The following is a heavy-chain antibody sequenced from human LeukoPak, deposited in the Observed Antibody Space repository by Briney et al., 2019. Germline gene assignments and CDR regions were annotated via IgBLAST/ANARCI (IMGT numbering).Heavy chain of an antibody. CDR3: ARAGFGYGDHHSDY. CDR1: GYSISSGYY. D-gene: IGHD4-17*01. Sequence: TSETLSLTCTVSGYSISSGYYWGWIRQPPGKGLEWIGSIYHSGSTYYNPSLKSRVTISVDTSKNQFSLKLSSVTAADTAVYYCARAGFGYGDHHSDYWGQGTLVTVSS. V-gene: IGHV4-38-2*02. CDR2: IYHSGST. J-gene: IGHJ4*02.